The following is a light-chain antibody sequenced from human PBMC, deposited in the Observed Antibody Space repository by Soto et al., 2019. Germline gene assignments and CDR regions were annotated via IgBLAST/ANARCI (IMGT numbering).Light chain of an antibody. CDR2: EVT. V-gene: IGLV2-14*01. CDR3: SSKRDSSTLFV. CDR1: SSDVGAYNY. J-gene: IGLJ1*01. Sequence: QSALTQPASVSGSPGQSITISCTGTSSDVGAYNYVSWYQHHPGKVPKLLIYEVTNRPSGVSDRFSGSKSGNTASLTISGLQAEDEGDYYCSSKRDSSTLFVFGTGTRSPS.